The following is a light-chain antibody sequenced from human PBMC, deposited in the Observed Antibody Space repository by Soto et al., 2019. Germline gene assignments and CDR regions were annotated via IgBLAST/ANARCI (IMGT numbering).Light chain of an antibody. CDR1: SSDVGGYNY. CDR3: SSYTISSTPNWV. J-gene: IGLJ3*02. CDR2: DVS. Sequence: QSALTQPASVSGSPGQSITISCTGTSSDVGGYNYVSWYQQHPGKAPKLMIYDVSNRPSGVSNRCSGSKSGNTASLTISGLQAEDGADYYCSSYTISSTPNWVFGGGTKLTVL. V-gene: IGLV2-14*01.